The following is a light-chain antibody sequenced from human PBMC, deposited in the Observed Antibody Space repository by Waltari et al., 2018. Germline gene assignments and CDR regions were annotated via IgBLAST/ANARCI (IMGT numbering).Light chain of an antibody. J-gene: IGKJ4*01. CDR1: QSVTGIS. Sequence: CSASQSVTGISLSWYQQKLGQAPRLLIYGTSSRATGTPDRFSGSGSGTDFTLTISRLEPEDVAVYYCQQYDGEVVTFGGGTKVEI. CDR2: GTS. V-gene: IGKV3-20*01. CDR3: QQYDGEVVT.